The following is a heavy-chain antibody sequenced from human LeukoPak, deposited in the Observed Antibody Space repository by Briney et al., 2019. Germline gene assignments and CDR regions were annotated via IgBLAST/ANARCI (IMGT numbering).Heavy chain of an antibody. CDR3: AKDPSRIFVYNYGSGSD. D-gene: IGHD3-10*01. CDR2: ISYDGSNK. J-gene: IGHJ4*02. Sequence: PGGSLRLSCAASGFTFSSYAMHWVRQAPGKGLEWVAVISYDGSNKYYADSVKGRFTISRDNSKNTLYLQMNSLRAEDTAVYYCAKDPSRIFVYNYGSGSDWGQGALVTVSS. V-gene: IGHV3-30*04. CDR1: GFTFSSYA.